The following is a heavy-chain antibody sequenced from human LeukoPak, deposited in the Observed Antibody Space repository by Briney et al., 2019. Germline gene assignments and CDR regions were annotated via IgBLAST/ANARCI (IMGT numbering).Heavy chain of an antibody. D-gene: IGHD6-13*01. CDR3: AKLPVAAAGYDAFDI. J-gene: IGHJ3*02. CDR2: ISGSGGST. Sequence: GGSLRLSCAVSGFTFSSDAMSWVRQAPGKGLEWVSAISGSGGSTYYADSVKGRFTISRDNSKNTLYLQMNSLRAEDTAVYYCAKLPVAAAGYDAFDIWGQGTMVTVSS. CDR1: GFTFSSDA. V-gene: IGHV3-23*01.